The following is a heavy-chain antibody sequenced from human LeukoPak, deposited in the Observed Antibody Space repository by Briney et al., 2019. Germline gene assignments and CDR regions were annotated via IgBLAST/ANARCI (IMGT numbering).Heavy chain of an antibody. D-gene: IGHD3-22*01. CDR2: INRGGST. J-gene: IGHJ4*02. CDR1: GGSFSGHY. V-gene: IGHV4-34*01. Sequence: SEILSLTCAIHGGSFSGHYWSWLRQPPGKGLEWIGEINRGGSTNYNPSLKSRLTISINTSKNQFSLRLSSVTAADTGVYYCAREENYDSIFVDWGQGTLVTVSS. CDR3: AREENYDSIFVD.